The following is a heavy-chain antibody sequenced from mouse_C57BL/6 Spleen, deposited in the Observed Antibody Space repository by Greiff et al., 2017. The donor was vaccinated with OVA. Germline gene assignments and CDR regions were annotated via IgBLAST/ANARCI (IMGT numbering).Heavy chain of an antibody. CDR2: IYPGNSDT. CDR3: TREGAVLAPYYFDY. CDR1: GYTFTSYW. V-gene: IGHV1-5*01. D-gene: IGHD1-1*01. J-gene: IGHJ2*01. Sequence: VQLQQSGTVLARPGASVKMSCKTSGYTFTSYWMHWVKQRPGQGLEWIGAIYPGNSDTSYNQKFKGKAKLTAVTSAGTAYMELSSLTNEDSAVYYYTREGAVLAPYYFDYWGQGTTLTVSS.